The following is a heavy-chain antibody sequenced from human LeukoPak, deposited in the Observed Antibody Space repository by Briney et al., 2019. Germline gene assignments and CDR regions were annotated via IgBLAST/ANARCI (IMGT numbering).Heavy chain of an antibody. CDR2: ISSSGSTI. D-gene: IGHD3-3*01. CDR3: ARDYYDFWSGSYYGMDV. Sequence: NPSETLSLTCTVSGGSISSYYWSWIRQAPGKGLEWVSYISSSGSTIYYADSVKGRFTISRDNAKNSLYLQMNSLRAEDTAVYYCARDYYDFWSGSYYGMDVWGQGTTVTVSS. V-gene: IGHV3-11*01. J-gene: IGHJ6*02. CDR1: GGSISSYY.